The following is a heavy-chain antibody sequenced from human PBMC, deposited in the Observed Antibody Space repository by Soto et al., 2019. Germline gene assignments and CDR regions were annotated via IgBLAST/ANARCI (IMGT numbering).Heavy chain of an antibody. CDR1: GGSFSGYY. CDR2: INHGGGT. Sequence: SETLSLTCDVYGGSFSGYYWTWIRQPPGKGLEWIGEINHGGGTNYNASLKSRVIISVDTSNQQLSLRLRSVTAADTAVYYCASAREYSYGTYYYYYGLDVWGQGTTVPSP. D-gene: IGHD5-18*01. V-gene: IGHV4-34*01. CDR3: ASAREYSYGTYYYYYGLDV. J-gene: IGHJ6*02.